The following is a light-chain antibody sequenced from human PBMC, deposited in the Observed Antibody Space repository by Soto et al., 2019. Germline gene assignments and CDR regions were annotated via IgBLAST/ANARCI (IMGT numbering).Light chain of an antibody. Sequence: QSVLTQPASVSGSPGQSITISCTGTSSDVGGYNYVSWYQQHPGKAPKLMIYEVSNRPSGVSNRFSGSKSGNTASLTISGLQAEDEADYFCESYAGSNTYVFGSGTKVTVL. CDR3: ESYAGSNTYV. V-gene: IGLV2-14*01. CDR1: SSDVGGYNY. J-gene: IGLJ1*01. CDR2: EVS.